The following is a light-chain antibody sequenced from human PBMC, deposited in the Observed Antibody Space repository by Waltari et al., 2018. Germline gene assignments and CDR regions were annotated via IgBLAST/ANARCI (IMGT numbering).Light chain of an antibody. Sequence: EIVLTQFPDTLSLSPGERVALGCRASAIISNDHLSWYHQQPGQAPRLLIYGASRRATSVPDRFSGSGSGTDFTLTISRLEPEDFAFYYCHQYESPPLTFGGGVKVEIK. CDR2: GAS. J-gene: IGKJ4*01. CDR3: HQYESPPLT. V-gene: IGKV3-20*01. CDR1: AIISNDH.